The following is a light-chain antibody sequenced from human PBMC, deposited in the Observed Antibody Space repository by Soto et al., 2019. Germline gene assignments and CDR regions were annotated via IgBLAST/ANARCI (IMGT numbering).Light chain of an antibody. CDR2: LNSDGSH. CDR3: QTWGADSVI. J-gene: IGLJ2*01. Sequence: QPVLTQSPSASASLGASVKLTCTLSGGHSSYAIAWHQQQPEKGPRFLMKLNSDGSHSKGDGISDRFSGSSSGAERYLTISSLQSEDEADYYCQTWGADSVIFGGGTKVTVL. V-gene: IGLV4-69*01. CDR1: GGHSSYA.